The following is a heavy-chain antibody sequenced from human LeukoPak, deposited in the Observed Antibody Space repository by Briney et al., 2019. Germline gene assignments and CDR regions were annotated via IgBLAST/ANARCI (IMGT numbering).Heavy chain of an antibody. D-gene: IGHD6-19*01. CDR3: AGALAVTGTGGFDP. Sequence: GGSLRLSCAASGFNFSSYWMHWVRQVPGKGLVWVSRIKSDGSSTTYADSVKGRFTISRDNTKKTLYLQMNSLRAGDTAVYYCAGALAVTGTGGFDPWGQGTLVTVSS. CDR1: GFNFSSYW. J-gene: IGHJ5*02. V-gene: IGHV3-74*01. CDR2: IKSDGSST.